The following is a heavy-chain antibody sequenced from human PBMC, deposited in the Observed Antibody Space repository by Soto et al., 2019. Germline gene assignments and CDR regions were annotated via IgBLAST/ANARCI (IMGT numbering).Heavy chain of an antibody. Sequence: PGGSLRLSCVVSGFTFSSYAMTWVRQAPWKGLEWVSSISGSGDSTYHADSVKGRFAISRDNSKNTLYLQMNSLRAEDTALYYCAKPRKSYDYIWGTYRPPDAFDVWGQGTMVTVSS. CDR2: ISGSGDST. V-gene: IGHV3-23*01. D-gene: IGHD3-16*02. CDR3: AKPRKSYDYIWGTYRPPDAFDV. CDR1: GFTFSSYA. J-gene: IGHJ3*01.